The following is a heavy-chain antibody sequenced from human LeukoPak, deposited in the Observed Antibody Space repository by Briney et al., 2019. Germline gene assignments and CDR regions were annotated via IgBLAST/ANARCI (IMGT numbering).Heavy chain of an antibody. V-gene: IGHV3-21*01. CDR2: ISSSGSYI. CDR3: ARDPLVGSSPFDF. J-gene: IGHJ4*01. D-gene: IGHD6-6*01. Sequence: PGGSLRLSCAASGFTFGGYSMNWVRQAPGKGLEWVSSISSSGSYIYYADSVRGRFTISRDNTKNSLYLQMNSLRAEDTAVYYCARDPLVGSSPFDFWGHGTLVTVSS. CDR1: GFTFGGYS.